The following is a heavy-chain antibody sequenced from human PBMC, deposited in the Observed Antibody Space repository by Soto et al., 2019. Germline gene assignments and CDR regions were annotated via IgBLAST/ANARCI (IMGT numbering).Heavy chain of an antibody. D-gene: IGHD4-4*01. Sequence: GESLKISCKGFGYSFTSCWIGWVRQLPGKGLEWMGIIYPGDSDTRYSPSFQGQVTISADKSISTAYLQWSSLKASDTAMYYCARSDYSIFAPWGQGTLVTVSS. CDR3: ARSDYSIFAP. CDR2: IYPGDSDT. J-gene: IGHJ5*02. CDR1: GYSFTSCW. V-gene: IGHV5-51*01.